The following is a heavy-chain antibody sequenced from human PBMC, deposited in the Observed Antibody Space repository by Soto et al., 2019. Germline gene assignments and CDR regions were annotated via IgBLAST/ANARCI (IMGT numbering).Heavy chain of an antibody. CDR3: ARENRYYSSSYYFDY. D-gene: IGHD2-2*01. Sequence: GASVKVSCKASGYTFTSYDMSWVRQAPGQGLEWVGWINPFYGNTNYAQTLQGRVTLTTDTSTSTVYMELRSLRSDDTAVYYCARENRYYSSSYYFDYWGQGTLVTVSS. V-gene: IGHV1-18*01. J-gene: IGHJ4*02. CDR2: INPFYGNT. CDR1: GYTFTSYD.